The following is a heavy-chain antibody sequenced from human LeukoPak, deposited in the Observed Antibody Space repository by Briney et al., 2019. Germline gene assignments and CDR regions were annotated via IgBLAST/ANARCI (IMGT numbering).Heavy chain of an antibody. CDR1: GYTFTSYA. J-gene: IGHJ4*01. V-gene: IGHV1-3*01. Sequence: GGSVNVSFKASGYTFTSYAMHGVRQARGQRGEGMGWINAGNGNRKYSQQFQGRVTITRDTSASPAYTELSSVSSEDTAVYYRARPTYLWAGGDYWGHGTLVTVSS. CDR3: ARPTYLWAGGDY. D-gene: IGHD3-10*01. CDR2: INAGNGNR.